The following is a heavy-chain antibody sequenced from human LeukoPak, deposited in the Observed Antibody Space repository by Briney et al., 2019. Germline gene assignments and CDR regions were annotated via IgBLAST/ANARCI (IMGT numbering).Heavy chain of an antibody. CDR3: ARVVTPRALPPHAANAFDI. J-gene: IGHJ3*02. V-gene: IGHV1-69*05. CDR2: IIPIFGTA. Sequence: SVKVSCKASGGTFSSYAISWVRQAPGQGLEWMGGIIPIFGTANYAQKFQGRVTITTDESTSTAYMELSSLRSEDTAVYYCARVVTPRALPPHAANAFDIWGQGTMVTVSS. D-gene: IGHD3-16*02. CDR1: GGTFSSYA.